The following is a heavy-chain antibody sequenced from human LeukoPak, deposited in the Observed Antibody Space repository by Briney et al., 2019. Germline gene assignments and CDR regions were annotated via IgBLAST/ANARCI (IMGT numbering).Heavy chain of an antibody. J-gene: IGHJ4*02. D-gene: IGHD4-17*01. CDR2: IYYSGST. Sequence: SETLSLTCTVSGGSISSYYWSWIRQPPGKGLELIGYIYYSGSTNYNPSLKSRVTISVDTSKNQFSLKLSSVTAADTAVYYCARGPVTTFDYWGQGTLVTVSS. V-gene: IGHV4-59*01. CDR3: ARGPVTTFDY. CDR1: GGSISSYY.